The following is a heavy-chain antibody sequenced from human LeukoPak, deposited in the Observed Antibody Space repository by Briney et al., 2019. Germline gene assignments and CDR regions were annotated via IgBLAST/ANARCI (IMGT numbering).Heavy chain of an antibody. Sequence: KASGTLSLTCAVSGGSISSSNWWSWVRQPPGKGLEWTGEIYHSGSTNYNPSLKSRVTISVDKSKNQFSLKLSSVTAAGTAVYYCARTYCSGGSCYDYWGQGTLVTVSS. J-gene: IGHJ4*02. D-gene: IGHD2-15*01. CDR3: ARTYCSGGSCYDY. CDR2: IYHSGST. CDR1: GGSISSSNW. V-gene: IGHV4-4*02.